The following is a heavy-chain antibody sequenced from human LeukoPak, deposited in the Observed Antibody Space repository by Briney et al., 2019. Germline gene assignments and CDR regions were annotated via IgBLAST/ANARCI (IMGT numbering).Heavy chain of an antibody. CDR1: GFTFSSYA. Sequence: GGSLRLSCAASGFTFSSYAMSWVRQAPGKGLEWVSAISGSGGSTYYADSVKGRFTISRDNSKNTLYLQMNSLRAEDTAVYHCAKGRYYYDSSDAFEIWGQGAMVTVSS. CDR2: ISGSGGST. J-gene: IGHJ3*02. D-gene: IGHD3-22*01. CDR3: AKGRYYYDSSDAFEI. V-gene: IGHV3-23*01.